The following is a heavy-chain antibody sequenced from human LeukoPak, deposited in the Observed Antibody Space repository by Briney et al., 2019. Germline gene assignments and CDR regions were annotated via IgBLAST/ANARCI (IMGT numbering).Heavy chain of an antibody. CDR2: ISWNSGSI. Sequence: PGGSLRLSCAASGFTFDDYAMDWVRQAPGKGLEWVSGISWNSGSIGYADSVKGRFTISRDNAKNSLYLQMNSLRAEDMALYYCAKDTGGSYTGNSYFDYWGQGTLVTVSS. CDR1: GFTFDDYA. CDR3: AKDTGGSYTGNSYFDY. V-gene: IGHV3-9*03. D-gene: IGHD1-26*01. J-gene: IGHJ4*02.